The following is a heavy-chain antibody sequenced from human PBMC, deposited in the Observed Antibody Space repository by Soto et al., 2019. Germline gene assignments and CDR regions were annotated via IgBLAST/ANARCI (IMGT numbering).Heavy chain of an antibody. J-gene: IGHJ6*02. CDR2: ISSSGSTI. V-gene: IGHV3-48*03. D-gene: IGHD1-26*01. CDR3: ARDGNSGSYFADYYYGMDV. Sequence: EVQLVESGGGLVQPGGSLRLSCAASGFTFSSYEMNWVRQAPGKGLEWVSYISSSGSTIYYADSVKGRFTISRDNAKNSLYLQMNSLRAEDTAGYYWARDGNSGSYFADYYYGMDVWGQGTTVTVAS. CDR1: GFTFSSYE.